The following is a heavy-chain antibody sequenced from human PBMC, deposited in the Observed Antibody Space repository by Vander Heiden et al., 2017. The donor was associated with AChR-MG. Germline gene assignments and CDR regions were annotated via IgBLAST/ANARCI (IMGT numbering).Heavy chain of an antibody. CDR3: AKDPLRIRVFGVVTDDVDY. D-gene: IGHD3-3*01. V-gene: IGHV3-23*01. CDR2: IDDSGAST. CDR1: GCTFRKYA. J-gene: IGHJ4*02. Sequence: EVQLLESGGGLVQPGGSLRISCTASGCTFRKYAMSWVRQAPGKGLEWVSGIDDSGASTYYADSVKGRFTISRDNSKNTLYLQMNSLRGGDTAVYYCAKDPLRIRVFGVVTDDVDYWGQGTLVTVSS.